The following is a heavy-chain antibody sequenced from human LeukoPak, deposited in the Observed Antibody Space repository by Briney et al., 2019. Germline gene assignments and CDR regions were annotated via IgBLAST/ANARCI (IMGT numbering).Heavy chain of an antibody. CDR1: GFTVSSNY. V-gene: IGHV3-53*01. Sequence: PGGSLRLSCAASGFTVSSNYMSWVRQAPGKGLEWVSVIYSGGSTYYADSVKGRFTISRDNSKNTLYLQMNSLRAEDTAVYYCAKDAFLEWLFDSGYFDYWGQGTLVTVSS. CDR3: AKDAFLEWLFDSGYFDY. D-gene: IGHD3-3*02. CDR2: IYSGGST. J-gene: IGHJ4*02.